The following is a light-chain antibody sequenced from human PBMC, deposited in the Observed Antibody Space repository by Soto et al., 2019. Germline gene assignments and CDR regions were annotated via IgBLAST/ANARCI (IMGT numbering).Light chain of an antibody. CDR2: VAS. Sequence: EIVMTQSPATLSVSPGERATLSCRASQSVSNNLAWYQQKPGQAPRLLIYVASTRATGIPARFSGSGSGTEFTLTISSLQSEDFAVYYCQHYANWPPNTFGQGTRLEIK. J-gene: IGKJ5*01. CDR3: QHYANWPPNT. V-gene: IGKV3-15*01. CDR1: QSVSNN.